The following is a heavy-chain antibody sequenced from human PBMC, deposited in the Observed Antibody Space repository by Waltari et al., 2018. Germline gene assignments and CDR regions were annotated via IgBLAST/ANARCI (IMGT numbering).Heavy chain of an antibody. D-gene: IGHD4-4*01. CDR2: INPNSGGT. V-gene: IGHV1-2*06. CDR3: ARDWAGNSPSDY. CDR1: GYTFTGYY. Sequence: QVQLVQSGAEVRKPGASVQVSCKASGYTFTGYYMHWVRQAPGQGLEWMGRINPNSGGTNYAQKFQGRVTMTRDTSISTAYMELSRLRSDDTAVYYCARDWAGNSPSDYWGQGTLVTVSS. J-gene: IGHJ4*02.